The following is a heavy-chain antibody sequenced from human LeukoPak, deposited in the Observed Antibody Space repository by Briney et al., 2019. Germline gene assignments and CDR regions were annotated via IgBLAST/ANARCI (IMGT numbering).Heavy chain of an antibody. CDR2: MNPNNGDS. V-gene: IGHV1-8*03. D-gene: IGHD6-25*01. CDR3: ARTTSFTASGYDY. CDR1: GYTFTNYH. J-gene: IGHJ4*02. Sequence: ASVTVSCKASGYTFTNYHINCVRQATGQGLEWMGWMNPNNGDSRYAQKFQGSVTITRDTSISTSYMELRSLRSDDTAVYFCARTTSFTASGYDYWGQGTLVTVSS.